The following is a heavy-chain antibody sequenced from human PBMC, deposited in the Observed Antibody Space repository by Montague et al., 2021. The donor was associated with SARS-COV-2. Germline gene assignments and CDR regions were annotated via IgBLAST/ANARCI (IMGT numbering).Heavy chain of an antibody. CDR2: IYWYDEG. V-gene: IGHV2-5*01. J-gene: IGHJ2*01. CDR1: GFSLDTSGEA. Sequence: VKPTQTLTLTCTFSGFSLDTSGEAVGWIRQPPGKALEWLAVIYWYDEGRYSPSLKSRLTIRKGTSKNQVVLTMTNMDPVDTATYFCGHSLHRGSPNWYFDFWGRGTLVTVSS. D-gene: IGHD1-14*01. CDR3: GHSLHRGSPNWYFDF.